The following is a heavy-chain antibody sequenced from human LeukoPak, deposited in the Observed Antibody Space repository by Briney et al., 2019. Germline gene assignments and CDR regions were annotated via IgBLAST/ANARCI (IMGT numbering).Heavy chain of an antibody. CDR2: MYYSGTT. J-gene: IGHJ5*02. CDR1: GDSMSGYY. Sequence: SETLSLTCSVSGDSMSGYYWSWIRQPPVKGLEWIGYMYYSGTTSYNPSLKSRVTLSTDTSKNHFSLKLYSVTAADTGVYYCARHDNYPGFGRGFDPWGQGFLVTVTS. D-gene: IGHD2-15*01. V-gene: IGHV4-59*08. CDR3: ARHDNYPGFGRGFDP.